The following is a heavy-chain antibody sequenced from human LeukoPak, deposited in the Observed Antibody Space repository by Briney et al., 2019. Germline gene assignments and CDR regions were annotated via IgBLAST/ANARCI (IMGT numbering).Heavy chain of an antibody. CDR3: ARPRYGSGSLDS. CDR2: INHSGSA. D-gene: IGHD3-10*01. J-gene: IGHJ4*02. V-gene: IGHV4-34*01. Sequence: PSETLSLTCAVYGESFSGHYWPWIRQPPGRGLEWIGEINHSGSATSNPSLNNRVTISVDTSKNQFSLKLTSVTAADTAVYYCARPRYGSGSLDSWGQGTLVTVSS. CDR1: GESFSGHY.